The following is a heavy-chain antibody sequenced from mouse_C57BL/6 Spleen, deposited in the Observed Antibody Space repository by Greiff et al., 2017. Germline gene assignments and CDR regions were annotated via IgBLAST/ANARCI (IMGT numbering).Heavy chain of an antibody. J-gene: IGHJ3*01. D-gene: IGHD2-1*01. Sequence: QVQLQQSGAELVKPGASVKLSCKASGYTFTSYWMHWVKQRPGRGLEWIGRIDPNSGGTKYNEKFKSKATLTVDKPSSTAYMQLSSLTSEDSAVXYCARERGYGNYGGFAYWGQGTLVTVSA. V-gene: IGHV1-72*01. CDR2: IDPNSGGT. CDR1: GYTFTSYW. CDR3: ARERGYGNYGGFAY.